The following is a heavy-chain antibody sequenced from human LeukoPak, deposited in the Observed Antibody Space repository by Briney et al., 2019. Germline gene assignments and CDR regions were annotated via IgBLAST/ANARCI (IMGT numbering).Heavy chain of an antibody. CDR3: ARDKQQLGVDY. CDR1: GGTFSSYA. V-gene: IGHV1-69*04. J-gene: IGHJ4*02. D-gene: IGHD6-13*01. CDR2: IIPILGIA. Sequence: SVKVSCKAPGGTFSSYAISWVRQAPGQGLEWMGRIIPILGIANYAQKFQGRVTITADKSTSTAYMELSSLRSEDTAVYYCARDKQQLGVDYWGQGTLVTVSS.